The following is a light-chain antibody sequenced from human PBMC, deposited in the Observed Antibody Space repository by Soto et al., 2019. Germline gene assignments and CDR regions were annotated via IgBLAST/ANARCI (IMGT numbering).Light chain of an antibody. CDR1: SSDVGGYNY. Sequence: QSALTQPASVSGSPGQSITISCTGTSSDVGGYNYVSWYQQHPCKDPKLMIYEVSNRPSGVSNRFSGSKSGNTASLTISGLQAEDEADYYCSSYTSSSTDVFGTGTKLTVL. CDR3: SSYTSSSTDV. J-gene: IGLJ1*01. CDR2: EVS. V-gene: IGLV2-14*01.